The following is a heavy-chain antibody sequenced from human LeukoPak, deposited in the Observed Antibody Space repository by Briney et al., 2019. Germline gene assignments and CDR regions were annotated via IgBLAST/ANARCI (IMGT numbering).Heavy chain of an antibody. CDR3: AREGAVNYDFWSGPGAY. Sequence: GGSLRLSCAASGFTFSSYWMSWVRQAPGKGLEWVANIKQDGSEKYYVDSVKGRFTISRDNAKNSLYLQMNSLRAEDTAVYYCAREGAVNYDFWSGPGAYWGQGTLVTVSS. V-gene: IGHV3-7*03. D-gene: IGHD3-3*01. J-gene: IGHJ4*02. CDR2: IKQDGSEK. CDR1: GFTFSSYW.